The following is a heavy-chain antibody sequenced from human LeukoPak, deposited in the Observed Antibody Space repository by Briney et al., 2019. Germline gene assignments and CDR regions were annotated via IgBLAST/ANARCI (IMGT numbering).Heavy chain of an antibody. V-gene: IGHV3-48*01. CDR1: GFTFSTYS. Sequence: GGSLRLSCAAYGFTFSTYSMNWVRQAPGKGLEWVSYISSSSSTIYYADSVKGRFTISRDNAKNSLYLQMNSLRAEDTAVYYCARDNRGFDPWGQGTLVAVSS. J-gene: IGHJ5*02. CDR2: ISSSSSTI. CDR3: ARDNRGFDP. D-gene: IGHD2/OR15-2a*01.